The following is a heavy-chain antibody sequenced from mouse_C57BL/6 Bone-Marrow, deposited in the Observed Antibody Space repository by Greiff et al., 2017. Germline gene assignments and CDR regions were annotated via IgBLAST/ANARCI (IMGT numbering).Heavy chain of an antibody. J-gene: IGHJ2*01. Sequence: VQLQQSGAELARPGASVKLSCKASGYTFTSYGISWVKQRTGQGLEWIGEIYPRSGYTYYNEKFKGKATLNADKSSSTAYMELRSLTSEDSAVYFCARRYYGNPLDYWGQGTTLTVSS. CDR3: ARRYYGNPLDY. CDR1: GYTFTSYG. V-gene: IGHV1-81*01. CDR2: IYPRSGYT. D-gene: IGHD2-1*01.